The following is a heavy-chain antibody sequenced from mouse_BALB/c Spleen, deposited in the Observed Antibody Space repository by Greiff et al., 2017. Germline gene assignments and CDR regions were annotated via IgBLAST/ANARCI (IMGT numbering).Heavy chain of an antibody. V-gene: IGHV5-6-3*01. CDR2: INSNGGST. D-gene: IGHD2-4*01. Sequence: EVQGVESGGGLVQPGGSLKLSCAASGFTFSSYGMSWVRQTPDKRLELVATINSNGGSTYYPDSVKGRCTISRDNAKNTLYLQMSSLTSEDTAMYYCASADYDDDASTWFAYWGQGTLVTVSA. CDR3: ASADYDDDASTWFAY. CDR1: GFTFSSYG. J-gene: IGHJ3*01.